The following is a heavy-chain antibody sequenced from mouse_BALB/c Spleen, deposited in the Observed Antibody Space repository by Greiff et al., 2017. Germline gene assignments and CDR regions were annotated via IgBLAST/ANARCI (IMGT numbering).Heavy chain of an antibody. Sequence: EVQVVESGGGLVQPGGSLKLSCAASGFTFSSYTMSWVRQTPEKRLEWVAYISNGGGSTYYPDTVKGRFTISRDNAKNTLYLQMSSLKSEDTAMYYCARHDDGYLYYAMDYWGQGTSVTVSS. J-gene: IGHJ4*01. CDR3: ARHDDGYLYYAMDY. CDR2: ISNGGGST. V-gene: IGHV5-12-2*01. CDR1: GFTFSSYT. D-gene: IGHD2-3*01.